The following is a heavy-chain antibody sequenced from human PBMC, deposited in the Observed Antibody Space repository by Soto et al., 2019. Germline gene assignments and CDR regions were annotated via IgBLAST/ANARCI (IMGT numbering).Heavy chain of an antibody. CDR1: GGSISSDAYP. CDR3: ARAPYSTNYYYYGIDV. CDR2: MSHRGIP. J-gene: IGHJ6*02. Sequence: SETLSLTCAVSGGSISSDAYPWSWIRQPPGKGLEWVGYMSHRGIPYYNPSLKSRVTISVDRSKNQFSLKLTSVTAADTAVYYCARAPYSTNYYYYGIDVWGQGTTVTVSS. V-gene: IGHV4-30-2*01. D-gene: IGHD2-2*01.